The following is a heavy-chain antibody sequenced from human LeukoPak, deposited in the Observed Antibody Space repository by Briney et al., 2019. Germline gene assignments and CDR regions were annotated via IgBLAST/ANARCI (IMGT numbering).Heavy chain of an antibody. V-gene: IGHV3-23*01. CDR1: GFTLSSYS. J-gene: IGHJ4*02. Sequence: PGGSLRLSCAASGFTLSSYSMNWVRPAPGKGLEWVSAISGSGGSTYYADSVKGRFTISRDNSKNTLYLQMNSLRAEDTAVYYCAKDPPDILTGYGDYWGQGTLVTVSS. CDR2: ISGSGGST. CDR3: AKDPPDILTGYGDY. D-gene: IGHD3-9*01.